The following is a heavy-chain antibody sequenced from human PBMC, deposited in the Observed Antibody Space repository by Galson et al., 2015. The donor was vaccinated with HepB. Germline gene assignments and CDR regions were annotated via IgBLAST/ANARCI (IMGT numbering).Heavy chain of an antibody. J-gene: IGHJ6*02. D-gene: IGHD6-13*01. CDR2: ISYDGSNK. Sequence: SLRLSCAASGFTFSSYGMHWVRQAPGKGLEWVAVISYDGSNKYYADSVKGRFTISRDNSKNTLYLQMNSLRAEDTAVYYCAKGDSSSWVGVYYYYGMDVWGQGTTVTVSS. V-gene: IGHV3-30*18. CDR3: AKGDSSSWVGVYYYYGMDV. CDR1: GFTFSSYG.